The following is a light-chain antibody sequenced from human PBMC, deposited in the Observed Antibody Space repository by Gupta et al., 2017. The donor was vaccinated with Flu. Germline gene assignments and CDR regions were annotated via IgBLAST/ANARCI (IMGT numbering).Light chain of an antibody. CDR3: QVWDGSSDQGV. Sequence: SYVVTQSPSVSVAQGQTARITCGGNNMGGKTVYWYQQKPGQAPVVAVYADNARASGIPDRFSGSNSGNTATLTISRVEAGDEADYYCQVWDGSSDQGVFGGGTKLTVL. CDR1: NMGGKT. CDR2: ADN. V-gene: IGLV3-21*02. J-gene: IGLJ3*02.